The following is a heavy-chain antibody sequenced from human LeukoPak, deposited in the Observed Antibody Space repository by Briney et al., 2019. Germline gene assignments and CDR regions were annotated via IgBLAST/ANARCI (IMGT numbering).Heavy chain of an antibody. Sequence: GGSLRLSCAASEFTFSDYYMSWIRQAPGKGLEWVAVIWYDGSNKYYADSVKGRFTISRDNSKNTLYLQMNSLRAEDTAVYYCAREPAVGYCSGGSCYPYYYYGMDVWGQGTTVTVSS. D-gene: IGHD2-15*01. CDR1: EFTFSDYY. CDR2: IWYDGSNK. J-gene: IGHJ6*02. CDR3: AREPAVGYCSGGSCYPYYYYGMDV. V-gene: IGHV3-33*08.